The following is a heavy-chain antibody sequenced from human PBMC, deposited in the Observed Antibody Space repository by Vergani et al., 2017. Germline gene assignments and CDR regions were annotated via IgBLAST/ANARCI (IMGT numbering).Heavy chain of an antibody. V-gene: IGHV3-74*01. CDR1: GFSFSGYW. CDR2: IKSDGSIT. J-gene: IGHJ5*01. CDR3: VRARCSGPCFMSNWLDS. Sequence: EVQLVESGGGLIHPGGSLRLSCEGSGFSFSGYWMHWVRQSPEKGLVWVSRIKSDGSITNYADSVKGRFTISRDNAKNTFYVEMNSLRGDDTAIYYCVRARCSGPCFMSNWLDSWGQGTLVTVSS. D-gene: IGHD2-15*01.